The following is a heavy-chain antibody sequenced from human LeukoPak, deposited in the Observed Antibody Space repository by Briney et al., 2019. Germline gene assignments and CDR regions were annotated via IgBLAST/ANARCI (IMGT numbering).Heavy chain of an antibody. CDR3: AKALYDFWSGYYTY. CDR2: MSGSGGST. J-gene: IGHJ4*02. CDR1: GFTFSSYA. D-gene: IGHD3-3*01. Sequence: GGSLRLSCAASGFTFSSYAMSWVRQAPGKGLERVSAMSGSGGSTYYADSVKGRFTISRDNSKNTLYLQMNSLRAEDTAVYYCAKALYDFWSGYYTYWGQGTLVTVSS. V-gene: IGHV3-23*01.